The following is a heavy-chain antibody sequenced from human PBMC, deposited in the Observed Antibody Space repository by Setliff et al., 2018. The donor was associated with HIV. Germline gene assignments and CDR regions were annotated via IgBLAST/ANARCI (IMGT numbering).Heavy chain of an antibody. V-gene: IGHV4-4*08. J-gene: IGHJ5*02. CDR3: ARGPPVKYYDGSGFNRGPLPFDP. CDR2: IYTSGST. Sequence: SETLSLTCTVSGGSISGYYWSWIRQSPGKGLEWIGYIYTSGSTKYNPSLKSRVTISLDSSKNQFSLKLSPVTAADTAVYYCARGPPVKYYDGSGFNRGPLPFDPWGQGTQVTAPQ. D-gene: IGHD3-22*01. CDR1: GGSISGYY.